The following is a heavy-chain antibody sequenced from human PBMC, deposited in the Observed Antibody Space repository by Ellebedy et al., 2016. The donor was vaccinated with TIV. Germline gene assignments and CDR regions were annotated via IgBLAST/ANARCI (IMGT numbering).Heavy chain of an antibody. CDR1: GFTFSSYA. CDR3: AMELVGTGNRDY. J-gene: IGHJ4*02. Sequence: GESLKISCAASGFTFSSYAMSWVRQAPGKGLEWVSTISNTGSRTYYADSVEGRFIISRDNSKKTLYLQMNSLRAEDTAVYYCAMELVGTGNRDYWGQGTLVTVSS. V-gene: IGHV3-23*01. D-gene: IGHD1-1*01. CDR2: ISNTGSRT.